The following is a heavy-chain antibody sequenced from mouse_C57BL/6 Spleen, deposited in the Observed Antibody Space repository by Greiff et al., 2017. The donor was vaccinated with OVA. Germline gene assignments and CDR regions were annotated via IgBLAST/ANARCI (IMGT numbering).Heavy chain of an antibody. CDR2: IHPNSGST. V-gene: IGHV1-64*01. D-gene: IGHD2-4*01. CDR3: ARLGWEDYGYFDY. J-gene: IGHJ2*01. Sequence: VKQRPGQGLEWIGMIHPNSGSTNYNEKFKSKATLTVDKSSSTAYMQLSSLTSEDSAVYYGARLGWEDYGYFDYWGQGTTLTVSS.